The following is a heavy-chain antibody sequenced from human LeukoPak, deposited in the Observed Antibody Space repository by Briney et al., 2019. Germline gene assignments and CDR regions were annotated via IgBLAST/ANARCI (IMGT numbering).Heavy chain of an antibody. CDR1: GGSINSGGYY. V-gene: IGHV4-39*07. D-gene: IGHD3-22*01. CDR3: AMSYDSSGYYRY. Sequence: SETLSLTCTVSGGSINSGGYYWAWIRQPPGKGLEWIGSIYYSGSTYYNPSLKSRVTISIDMSKNQFSLKLSSVTAADTAVYYCAMSYDSSGYYRYWGQGTLVTVSS. CDR2: IYYSGST. J-gene: IGHJ4*02.